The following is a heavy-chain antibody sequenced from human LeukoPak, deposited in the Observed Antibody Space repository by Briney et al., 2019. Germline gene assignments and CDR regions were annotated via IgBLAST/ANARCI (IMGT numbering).Heavy chain of an antibody. CDR2: IYYSGST. CDR1: GGSISSGGYY. J-gene: IGHJ4*02. CDR3: AKRGYSYGYFDY. V-gene: IGHV4-31*03. D-gene: IGHD5-18*01. Sequence: PSETLSLTCTVSGGSISSGGYYWSWIRQHPGKGLEWIGYIYYSGSTYYNPSPKSRVTISVDTSKNQFSLKLSSVTAADTAVYYCAKRGYSYGYFDYWGQGTLVTVSS.